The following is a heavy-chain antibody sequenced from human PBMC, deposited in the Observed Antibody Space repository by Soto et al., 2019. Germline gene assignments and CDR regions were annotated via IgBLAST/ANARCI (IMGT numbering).Heavy chain of an antibody. CDR3: ASTSAAGKYYYGMDV. Sequence: GESLKISCKGSGYRFTNYWIGWVRQMPGKGLEWMGIIYPGDSDTRYSPSFQGQVTISADKSINTAYLQWSSLKASDTAMYYCASTSAAGKYYYGMDVWGQGTTVTVSS. V-gene: IGHV5-51*01. J-gene: IGHJ6*02. CDR2: IYPGDSDT. CDR1: GYRFTNYW. D-gene: IGHD6-13*01.